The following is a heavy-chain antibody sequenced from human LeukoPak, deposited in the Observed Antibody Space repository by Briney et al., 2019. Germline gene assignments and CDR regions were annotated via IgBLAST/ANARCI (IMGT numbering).Heavy chain of an antibody. V-gene: IGHV1-2*02. CDR2: INPNSGGT. D-gene: IGHD2-15*01. J-gene: IGHJ5*02. CDR1: GYTFTGYY. Sequence: ASVKVSCKASGYTFTGYYMHWARQAPGQGLEWMGWINPNSGGTNYAQKFQGRVTMTRDTSISTAYMELSRLRSDDTAVYYCARGGVTGYCSGGSCRPNWFDPWGQGTLVTVSS. CDR3: ARGGVTGYCSGGSCRPNWFDP.